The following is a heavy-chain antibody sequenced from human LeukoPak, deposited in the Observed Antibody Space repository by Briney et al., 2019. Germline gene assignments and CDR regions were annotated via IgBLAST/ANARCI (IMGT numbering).Heavy chain of an antibody. D-gene: IGHD5-12*01. CDR3: AKTQWLPTDAFDI. CDR2: ISGSGGST. V-gene: IGHV3-23*01. Sequence: GGTLTLSCAASGFTFSSYAMNWVRQAPGPGLERVSAISGSGGSTYYADSLKRRFTISRDNSKNTLYLQMNSLRAECTAVYYCAKTQWLPTDAFDILGQGTMVTVSS. J-gene: IGHJ3*02. CDR1: GFTFSSYA.